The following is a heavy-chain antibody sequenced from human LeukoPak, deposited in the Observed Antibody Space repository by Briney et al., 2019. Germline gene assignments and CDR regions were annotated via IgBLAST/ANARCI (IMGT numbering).Heavy chain of an antibody. V-gene: IGHV1-2*02. CDR2: INPNSGGT. J-gene: IGHJ4*02. CDR1: GYTFTGYY. Sequence: ASVKVSCKASGYTFTGYYMYWVRQAPGQGLEWMGWINPNSGGTNYAQKFQGRVTMTRDTSISTAYMELSRLRSDDTAVYYCARVDTAMVAGGGDYWGQGTLVTVSS. CDR3: ARVDTAMVAGGGDY. D-gene: IGHD5-18*01.